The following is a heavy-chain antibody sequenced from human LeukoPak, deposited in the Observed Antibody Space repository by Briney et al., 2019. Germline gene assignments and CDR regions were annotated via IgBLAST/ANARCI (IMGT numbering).Heavy chain of an antibody. CDR3: ARDLELREGWFDP. D-gene: IGHD1-7*01. J-gene: IGHJ5*02. Sequence: ASVKVSCKASGYTFTGYYMHWVRQAPGQGLEWMGWINPNSGGTNYAQTFQGRVTMTRDMSISTAYMELSRLRSDDTAVYYCARDLELREGWFDPWGQGTLVTVSS. CDR2: INPNSGGT. V-gene: IGHV1-2*02. CDR1: GYTFTGYY.